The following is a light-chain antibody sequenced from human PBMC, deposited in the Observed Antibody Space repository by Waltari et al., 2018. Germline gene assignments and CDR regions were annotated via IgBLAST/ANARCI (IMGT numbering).Light chain of an antibody. CDR3: QHYVRLPVS. V-gene: IGKV3-20*01. Sequence: EIVLTLSPGTLSLSPGERATLSCRASQSVGKFLAWYQKKPGQAPRLLIYDASSRATGIPDRFSGSGFGTDFSLTISRLEPEDFAVYYCQHYVRLPVSFGQGTKVGIK. CDR1: QSVGKF. J-gene: IGKJ1*01. CDR2: DAS.